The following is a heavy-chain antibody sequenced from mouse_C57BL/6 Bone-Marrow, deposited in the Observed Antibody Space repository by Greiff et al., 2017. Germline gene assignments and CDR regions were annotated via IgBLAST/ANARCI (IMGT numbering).Heavy chain of an antibody. D-gene: IGHD2-13*01. Sequence: EVQLQQSGPELVKPGASVKISCKASGYTFTDYYMNWVKQSPGKSLEWIGDINPNNGGTSYNQKFKGKATLTVDKSSSTAYMELRSLTSEDSAVYYCERFPPQYYCADWFAYWGQGTLVTVSA. CDR1: GYTFTDYY. V-gene: IGHV1-26*01. CDR3: ERFPPQYYCADWFAY. CDR2: INPNNGGT. J-gene: IGHJ3*01.